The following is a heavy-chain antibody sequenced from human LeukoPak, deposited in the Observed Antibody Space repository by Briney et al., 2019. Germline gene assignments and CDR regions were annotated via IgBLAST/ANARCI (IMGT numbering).Heavy chain of an antibody. CDR2: INPDSGGT. CDR1: GYTFTGYY. D-gene: IGHD3-9*01. J-gene: IGHJ3*02. Sequence: ASVKVSCKASGYTFTGYYMHWVRQAPGQGLEWMGWINPDSGGTNYAQKFQGRVTMTRDTSISTAYMELSRLRSDDTAVYYCARGIYDILTGYSHDAFDIWGQGTMVTVSS. V-gene: IGHV1-2*02. CDR3: ARGIYDILTGYSHDAFDI.